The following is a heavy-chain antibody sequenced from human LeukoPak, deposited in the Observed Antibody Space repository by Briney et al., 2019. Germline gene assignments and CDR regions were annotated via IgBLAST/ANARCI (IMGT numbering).Heavy chain of an antibody. J-gene: IGHJ3*02. Sequence: GGSLRLSCAGSGFIFSDYWMIWVGQSPGKGLEWVANIKYDGSVKYYLDSVTGRFTISRENAKNSLYLQMDNLRAEDTAVYYCLRDVEPLNSRDVFDIWGQGTMVTVSS. V-gene: IGHV3-7*01. D-gene: IGHD2/OR15-2a*01. CDR1: GFIFSDYW. CDR2: IKYDGSVK. CDR3: LRDVEPLNSRDVFDI.